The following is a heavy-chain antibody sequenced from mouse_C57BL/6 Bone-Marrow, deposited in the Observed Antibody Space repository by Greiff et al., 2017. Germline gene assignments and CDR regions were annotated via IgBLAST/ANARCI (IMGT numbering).Heavy chain of an antibody. CDR3: ARSGYYGSSYFDY. Sequence: VQLQQSGPELVQPGASVKISCKASGYSFTDYNMNWVKQSNGKSLEWIGVINPNYGTTSYNQEFKGKATLTVDQSSSTAYMQLNSLTSEDSAVYYCARSGYYGSSYFDYWGQGTTLTVSS. CDR2: INPNYGTT. D-gene: IGHD1-1*01. CDR1: GYSFTDYN. J-gene: IGHJ2*01. V-gene: IGHV1-39*01.